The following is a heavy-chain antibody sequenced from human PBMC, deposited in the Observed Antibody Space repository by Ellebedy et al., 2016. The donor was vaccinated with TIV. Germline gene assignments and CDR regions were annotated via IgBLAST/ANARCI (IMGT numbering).Heavy chain of an antibody. CDR2: IWYDGSNK. CDR3: ARGGGYHNMDP. J-gene: IGHJ6*02. Sequence: GESLKISCAASGFTFSNAWMNWVRQAPGKGLEWVAVIWYDGSNKYYADSVKGRFTISRDNSKNTLYLQMNSLRAEDTAVYYCARGGGYHNMDPWGQGTTVTVSS. D-gene: IGHD3-10*01. V-gene: IGHV3-33*08. CDR1: GFTFSNAW.